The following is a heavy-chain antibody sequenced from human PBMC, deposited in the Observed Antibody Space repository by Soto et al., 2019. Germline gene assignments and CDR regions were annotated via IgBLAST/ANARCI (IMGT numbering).Heavy chain of an antibody. CDR2: ISGYGGST. D-gene: IGHD4-17*01. CDR3: AKQRPTVTTSFDY. Sequence: EVQLLESGGGLVQPGGSLTVSCAASGFTFGAHPMSWVRLAPGKGLEWVSTISGYGGSTYYPDSLKGRFIISRDNSKNTLYLQINTLRAEDTAIYFCAKQRPTVTTSFDYWGQGTIVNVSS. CDR1: GFTFGAHP. V-gene: IGHV3-23*01. J-gene: IGHJ4*02.